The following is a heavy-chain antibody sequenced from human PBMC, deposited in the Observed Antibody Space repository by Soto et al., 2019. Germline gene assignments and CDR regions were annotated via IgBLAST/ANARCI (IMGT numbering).Heavy chain of an antibody. D-gene: IGHD1-1*01. CDR2: IDWDACK. V-gene: IGHV2-70*04. Sequence: GCGPTLGNPTPTLPLTCPFSGLSLISTGMRVIWASKRPGKALEWLARIDWDACKLYNTSLKTRLTISKDTFRNQVVLTMTNMDPLDTGTYYCARMPYRNGYYGIDVWGQGTTVTVSS. J-gene: IGHJ6*01. CDR1: GLSLISTGMR. CDR3: ARMPYRNGYYGIDV.